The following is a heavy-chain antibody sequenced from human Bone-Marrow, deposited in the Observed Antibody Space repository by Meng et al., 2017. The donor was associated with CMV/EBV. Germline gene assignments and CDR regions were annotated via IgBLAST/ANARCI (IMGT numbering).Heavy chain of an antibody. D-gene: IGHD3-22*01. CDR1: GGSISSYY. CDR3: ALSGGYYSGRLGYYFDY. CDR2: IYYSGST. Sequence: GSLRLSCTVSGGSISSYYWSWIRQPPGKGLEWIGYIYYSGSTNYNPSLKSRVTISVDTSKNQFSLKLSSVTAADTAVYYCALSGGYYSGRLGYYFDYWGQGTLVTVSS. V-gene: IGHV4-59*12. J-gene: IGHJ4*02.